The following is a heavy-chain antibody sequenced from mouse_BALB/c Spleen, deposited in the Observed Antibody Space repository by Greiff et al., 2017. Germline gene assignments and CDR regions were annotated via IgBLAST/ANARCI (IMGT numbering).Heavy chain of an antibody. J-gene: IGHJ4*01. Sequence: VQLQQSGAELVKPGASVKLSCTASGYTFTSYYMYWVKQRPGQGLEWIGEINTSNGGTNFNEKFKSKATLTVDKSSSTAFMQLSSLTSEDSAVSYCTRSGSHYEYAMDYWGQGTSVTVSS. CDR1: GYTFTSYY. V-gene: IGHV1S81*02. D-gene: IGHD2-5*01. CDR2: INTSNGGT. CDR3: TRSGSHYEYAMDY.